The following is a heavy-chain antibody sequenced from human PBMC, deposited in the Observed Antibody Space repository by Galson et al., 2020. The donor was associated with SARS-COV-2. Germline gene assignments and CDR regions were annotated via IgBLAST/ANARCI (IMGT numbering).Heavy chain of an antibody. CDR3: ARDRGIVVFVGWFDP. V-gene: IGHV3-21*01. J-gene: IGHJ5*02. CDR1: GFTFSSYS. Sequence: NSGGSLRLSCAASGFTFSSYSMNWVRQAPGKGLEWVSSISSSSSYIYYADSVKGRFTISRDNAKNSLYLQMNSLRAEDTAVYYCARDRGIVVFVGWFDPWGQGTLVTVSS. CDR2: ISSSSSYI. D-gene: IGHD3-22*01.